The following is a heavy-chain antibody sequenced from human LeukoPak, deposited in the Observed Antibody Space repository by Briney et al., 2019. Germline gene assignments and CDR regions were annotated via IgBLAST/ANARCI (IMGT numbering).Heavy chain of an antibody. J-gene: IGHJ4*02. Sequence: PSETLSLTCAVSGGSISSSNWWSWVRQPPGKGLEWIGEIYHSGSTNYNPSLKSRVTISVDTSKNQFSLKLSSVTAADTAVYYCARARRAVAAYSDYWGQGTLVTVSS. CDR2: IYHSGST. CDR3: ARARRAVAAYSDY. CDR1: GGSISSSNW. V-gene: IGHV4-4*02. D-gene: IGHD6-19*01.